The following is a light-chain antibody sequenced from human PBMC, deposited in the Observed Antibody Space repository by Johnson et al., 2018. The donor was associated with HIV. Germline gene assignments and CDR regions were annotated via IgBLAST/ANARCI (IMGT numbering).Light chain of an antibody. V-gene: IGLV1-51*01. CDR3: GTLDSSLSAGV. J-gene: IGLJ1*01. CDR2: DNN. CDR1: SSNIGNNY. Sequence: QSVLTQSPSVSAAPGQKVTISCSGSSSNIGNNYVSWYQQLPGTAPKLLIHDNNKRPSGIPDRFSGSKSGTSATLGITGLQTGDEADYYCGTLDSSLSAGVFGTGTKVTVL.